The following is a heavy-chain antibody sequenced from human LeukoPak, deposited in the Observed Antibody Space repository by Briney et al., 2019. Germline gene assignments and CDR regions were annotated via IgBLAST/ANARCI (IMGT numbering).Heavy chain of an antibody. J-gene: IGHJ5*02. D-gene: IGHD6-13*01. Sequence: SETLSLACSFNGGSFSGFYWTWIRQPPVKGLEWIGEINHSGNTNYNPSLKSRVAISVDTSKNQFSLKLSSVTAADTAVYYCARRDHLQTGYSSSWYWFDPWGQGTLVTVSS. V-gene: IGHV4-34*01. CDR2: INHSGNT. CDR1: GGSFSGFY. CDR3: ARRDHLQTGYSSSWYWFDP.